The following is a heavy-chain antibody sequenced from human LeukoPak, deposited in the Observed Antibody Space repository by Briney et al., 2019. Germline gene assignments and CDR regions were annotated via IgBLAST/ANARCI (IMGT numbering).Heavy chain of an antibody. D-gene: IGHD3-10*01. J-gene: IGHJ3*01. Sequence: GGSLRLSCAASGFTFSNYVMSWVRQAPGKGLVWVSRINSDGSSTSYADSVKGRFTISRDNAKNTLYLQMDSLRAEDTAVYYCARKGNAFDFWGQGTMVTVSS. CDR1: GFTFSNYV. V-gene: IGHV3-74*01. CDR3: ARKGNAFDF. CDR2: INSDGSST.